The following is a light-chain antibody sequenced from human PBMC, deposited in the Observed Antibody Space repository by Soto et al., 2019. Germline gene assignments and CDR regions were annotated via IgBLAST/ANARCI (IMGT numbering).Light chain of an antibody. Sequence: EIVLTQSPGTLSLSPGERATLSCRASQSVSSSDLAWLQQHPGQSPRLLIYAASRRAAGVPDRFSGSGSGTDFTLTISRLEPEDFAVYYCQQYGSSWTVGQWTKVEIK. CDR2: AAS. CDR3: QQYGSSWT. V-gene: IGKV3-20*01. CDR1: QSVSSSD. J-gene: IGKJ1*01.